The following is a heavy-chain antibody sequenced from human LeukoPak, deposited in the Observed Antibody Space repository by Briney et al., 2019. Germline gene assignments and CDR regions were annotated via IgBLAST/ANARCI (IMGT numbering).Heavy chain of an antibody. J-gene: IGHJ4*02. D-gene: IGHD5-18*01. V-gene: IGHV1-18*01. CDR1: GYTFTSYG. CDR3: ARDVDTAMVTQSDY. Sequence: ASVKVSCKASGYTFTSYGISWVRQAPGQGLEWMGWISAYSGNTNYAQKLQGRVTMTTDTSTSTAYMELRSLRSDDTAVYYCARDVDTAMVTQSDYWGQRTLVTVSS. CDR2: ISAYSGNT.